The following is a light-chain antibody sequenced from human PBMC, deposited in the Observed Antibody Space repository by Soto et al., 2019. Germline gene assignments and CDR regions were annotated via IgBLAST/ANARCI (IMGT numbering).Light chain of an antibody. V-gene: IGKV1-9*01. Sequence: IQLTQFPSSLSASVGDRVTSTCRASQGIGSDLAWYQQQPGKAPKLLIYEASTLHSGVPSRFSGSGSGTDFTLTISSLQPEDFATYYCQQLNSYPLTFGGGTKVDI. J-gene: IGKJ4*01. CDR3: QQLNSYPLT. CDR2: EAS. CDR1: QGIGSD.